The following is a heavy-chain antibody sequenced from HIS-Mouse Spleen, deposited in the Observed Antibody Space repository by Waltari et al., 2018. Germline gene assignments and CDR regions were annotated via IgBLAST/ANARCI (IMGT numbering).Heavy chain of an antibody. CDR3: ARQRGGSYLLDAFDI. D-gene: IGHD1-26*01. CDR1: GGSISSSSYY. V-gene: IGHV4-39*01. Sequence: QLQLQESGPGLVKPSETLSLTCTVSGGSISSSSYYWGWIRQPPGKGLEWIGSIYYSGSTYYNPSLKSRVTISVDTSKNQCSLKLSSVTAADTAVYYCARQRGGSYLLDAFDIWGQGTMVTVSS. J-gene: IGHJ3*02. CDR2: IYYSGST.